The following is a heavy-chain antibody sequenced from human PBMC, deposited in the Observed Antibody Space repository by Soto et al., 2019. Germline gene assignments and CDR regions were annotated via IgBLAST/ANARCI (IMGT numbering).Heavy chain of an antibody. CDR1: RYSFSSYC. Sequence: GASLKISCKGSRYSFSSYCIGWVRQTPGQGLEWMGIIYPDDSDTSYSPSFQGQVTISADKSISTADLQWRSLKASDTAIYYCARGSRSPHCTTTSCYLREGYYSGMDVWGRGTTVTVSS. CDR2: IYPDDSDT. J-gene: IGHJ6*02. D-gene: IGHD2-2*01. V-gene: IGHV5-51*01. CDR3: ARGSRSPHCTTTSCYLREGYYSGMDV.